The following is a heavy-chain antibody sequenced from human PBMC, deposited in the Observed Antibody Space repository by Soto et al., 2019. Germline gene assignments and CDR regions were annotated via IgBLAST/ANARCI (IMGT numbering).Heavy chain of an antibody. D-gene: IGHD3-10*01. J-gene: IGHJ6*03. CDR2: INPNSGGT. V-gene: IGHV1-2*06. Sequence: ASVKVSCKASGYIFTDYYMHWVRQAPGQELGWMGRINPNSGGTNYAQKFQGRVTVTRDTSISTAYTELRSLRSEDTAVYYCARMVRGSTVGYYYYMDVWGKGTTVTVS. CDR1: GYIFTDYY. CDR3: ARMVRGSTVGYYYYMDV.